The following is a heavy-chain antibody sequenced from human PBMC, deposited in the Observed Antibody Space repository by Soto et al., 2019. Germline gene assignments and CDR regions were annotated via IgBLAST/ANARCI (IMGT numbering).Heavy chain of an antibody. D-gene: IGHD5-12*01. Sequence: SVKVSCKASGGTFSSYAISWVRQAPGQGLEWMGGIIPIFGTANYAQKFQGRVTITADESTSTAYMELSSLRSEDTAVYYCASRDGYNSPYYYYGMDVWGQGTTVTVSS. CDR1: GGTFSSYA. CDR2: IIPIFGTA. CDR3: ASRDGYNSPYYYYGMDV. V-gene: IGHV1-69*13. J-gene: IGHJ6*02.